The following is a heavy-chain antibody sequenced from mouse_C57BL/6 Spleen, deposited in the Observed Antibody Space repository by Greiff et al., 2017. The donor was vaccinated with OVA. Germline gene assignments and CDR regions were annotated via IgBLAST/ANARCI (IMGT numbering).Heavy chain of an antibody. CDR1: GYTFTDYE. CDR3: TRWRSYYGSSLDY. CDR2: IDPETGGT. V-gene: IGHV1-15*01. D-gene: IGHD1-1*01. Sequence: VKLMESGAELVRPGASVTLSCKASGYTFTDYEMHWVKQTPVHGLEWIGAIDPETGGTAYNQKFKGKAILTADKSSSTAYMELRSLTSEDSAVYYCTRWRSYYGSSLDYWGQGTTLTVSS. J-gene: IGHJ2*01.